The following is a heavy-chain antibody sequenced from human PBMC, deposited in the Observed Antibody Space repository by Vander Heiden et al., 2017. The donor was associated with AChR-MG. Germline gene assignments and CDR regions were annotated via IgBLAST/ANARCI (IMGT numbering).Heavy chain of an antibody. V-gene: IGHV3-30-3*01. CDR2: ISYDGSNK. CDR1: GFTFSSYA. CDR3: ARGEIVVVVAATTSDYYYYGMDV. D-gene: IGHD2-15*01. J-gene: IGHJ6*02. Sequence: QVQLVESGGGVVQPGRSLRLSCAASGFTFSSYAMPWARQAPGKGLEWVAVISYDGSNKYYADSVKGRFTISRDNSKNTLYLQMNSLRAEDTAVYYCARGEIVVVVAATTSDYYYYGMDVWGQGTTVTVSS.